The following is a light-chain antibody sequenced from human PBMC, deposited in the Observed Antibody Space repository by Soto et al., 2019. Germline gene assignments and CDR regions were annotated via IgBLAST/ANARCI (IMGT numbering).Light chain of an antibody. Sequence: EIVLTQSPGTLSLSPGERATLSCRASQSVGSAYVGWYQQKPGQAPRLLISGASRGATGIPDRFSGSGSGTNFTLTINKVEPEDSAVYYCQHYGRSPSFGRGTKV. V-gene: IGKV3-20*01. CDR3: QHYGRSPS. J-gene: IGKJ1*01. CDR1: QSVGSAY. CDR2: GAS.